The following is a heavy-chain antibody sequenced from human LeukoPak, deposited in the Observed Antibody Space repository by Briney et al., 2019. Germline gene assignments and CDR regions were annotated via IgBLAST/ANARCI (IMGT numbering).Heavy chain of an antibody. D-gene: IGHD2-2*01. Sequence: GRSLRLSCAASGFTFSTSGLGWVGQAPGNGLEWVSYITSGFVTHYIDSVKGRFTISRDNDKNSLYLQMNSLREEDTAVYYCARGYCSSTSCHVARHFEYWGQGTLVTVSS. CDR2: ITSGFVT. V-gene: IGHV3-48*02. CDR1: GFTFSTSG. J-gene: IGHJ4*02. CDR3: ARGYCSSTSCHVARHFEY.